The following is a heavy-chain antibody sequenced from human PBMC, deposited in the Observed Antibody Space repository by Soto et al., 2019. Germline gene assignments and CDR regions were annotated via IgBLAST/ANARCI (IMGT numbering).Heavy chain of an antibody. J-gene: IGHJ5*01. V-gene: IGHV1-69*06. CDR3: ATGPHWGYRFES. Sequence: QVQLVQSGAEVKKPGSSVKVSCEASGGTFSGHAISWVRQAPGQGPEWMGGLIPLFGTTQHEQRFQDSLTIAAERPTCTAYYGLTSLRVEDTAIYYCATGPHWGYRFESWGQGTLVTVSS. CDR2: LIPLFGTT. CDR1: GGTFSGHA. D-gene: IGHD2-15*01.